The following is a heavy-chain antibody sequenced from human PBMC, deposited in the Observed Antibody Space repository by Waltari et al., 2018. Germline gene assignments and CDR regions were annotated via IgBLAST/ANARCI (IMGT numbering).Heavy chain of an antibody. Sequence: QVQLQESGPGLVKPSQTLSLTCNGSGGSIRSGSHYWSWNGQPAGKGLEWIGRIYTSGSTNYNPSLKSRVTISVDTSKNQFSLKLSSVTAADTAVYYCAREFGVYRYAFDIWGQGTMVTVSS. V-gene: IGHV4-61*02. CDR1: GGSIRSGSHY. D-gene: IGHD2-8*01. J-gene: IGHJ3*02. CDR3: AREFGVYRYAFDI. CDR2: IYTSGST.